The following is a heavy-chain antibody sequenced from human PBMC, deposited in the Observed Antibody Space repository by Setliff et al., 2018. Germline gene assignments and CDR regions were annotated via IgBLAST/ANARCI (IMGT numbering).Heavy chain of an antibody. V-gene: IGHV3-30*18. CDR2: ISWDGTKT. CDR1: GYTSSSYA. CDR3: AKVLDTTGYYYFDF. D-gene: IGHD3-22*01. Sequence: GGSLRLSCAASGYTSSSYAMTWVRQAPGKGLEWVALISWDGTKTSYADSVRGRFTISRDGSKSTLYLDMSSLRSEDTAVYYCAKVLDTTGYYYFDFWGQGTLVTVSS. J-gene: IGHJ4*02.